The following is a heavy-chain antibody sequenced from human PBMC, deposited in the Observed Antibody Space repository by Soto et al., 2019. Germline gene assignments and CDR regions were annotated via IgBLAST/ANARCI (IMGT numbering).Heavy chain of an antibody. CDR1: GFTFSSYW. V-gene: IGHV3-74*01. J-gene: IGHJ4*02. CDR2: INSDGSST. D-gene: IGHD6-13*01. Sequence: EVQLVESGGGLVQPGGSLRLSCAASGFTFSSYWMHWVRQAPGKGLVWVSRINSDGSSTSYADSLKGRFTISRDNAKNTLYLQMNSLRAEDTAVYYCAREGIAAAGCDYWGQGTLVTVSS. CDR3: AREGIAAAGCDY.